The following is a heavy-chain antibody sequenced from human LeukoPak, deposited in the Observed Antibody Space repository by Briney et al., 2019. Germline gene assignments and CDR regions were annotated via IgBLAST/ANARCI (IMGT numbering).Heavy chain of an antibody. CDR1: GFTFSSYD. CDR3: ARETPGVSNFDY. J-gene: IGHJ4*02. Sequence: GGSLRLSCAASGFTFSSYDMHWVRLATGKGLEWVSAIGTAGDTYYPGSVKGRFTISRENAKNSLYLQMNSLRAGDTAVYYCARETPGVSNFDYWGQGTLVTVSS. V-gene: IGHV3-13*01. CDR2: IGTAGDT. D-gene: IGHD4-23*01.